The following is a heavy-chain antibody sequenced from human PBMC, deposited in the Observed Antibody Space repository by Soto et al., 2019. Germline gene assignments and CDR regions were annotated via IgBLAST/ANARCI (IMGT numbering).Heavy chain of an antibody. Sequence: GGSLRLSCAASGFTISSHAMSWVRQAPGKGLEWVASISGTGDGTYYGDSVKGRFTISRDSSSSTLYLEMNNLRGEDTAVYFCTKSRRGILMVYGFGGMDVWGQGTTVTVSS. J-gene: IGHJ6*02. D-gene: IGHD2-8*01. CDR2: ISGTGDGT. V-gene: IGHV3-23*01. CDR3: TKSRRGILMVYGFGGMDV. CDR1: GFTISSHA.